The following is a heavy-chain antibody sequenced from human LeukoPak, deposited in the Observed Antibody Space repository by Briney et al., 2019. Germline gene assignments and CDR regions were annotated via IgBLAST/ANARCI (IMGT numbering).Heavy chain of an antibody. CDR2: ISWNSGSI. CDR3: SKDRRRAVAGLFDY. Sequence: GRSLRLSCAASGCTFDDYAMHWVRQAPGKGLEWVSGISWNSGSIGYADSVKGRFTISRDNAKNSLYLQMNSLRAEDTALYYCSKDRRRAVAGLFDYWGQGTLVTVSS. J-gene: IGHJ4*02. V-gene: IGHV3-9*01. CDR1: GCTFDDYA. D-gene: IGHD6-19*01.